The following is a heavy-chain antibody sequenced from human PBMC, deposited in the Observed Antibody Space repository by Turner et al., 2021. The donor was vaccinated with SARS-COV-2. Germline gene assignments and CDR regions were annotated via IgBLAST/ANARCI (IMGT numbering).Heavy chain of an antibody. D-gene: IGHD3-3*01. V-gene: IGHV4-39*01. J-gene: IGHJ4*02. Sequence: QLQLQESGPGQVKPSETLSLTCTDSGGSISSSSYYWGWIRQPPGKGLEWIGSIYYSGSTYYNPSLKSRVTISVDTSKNQFSLKLSSVTAADTAVYYCARRRFMSGYSFDYWGQGTLVTVSS. CDR3: ARRRFMSGYSFDY. CDR2: IYYSGST. CDR1: GGSISSSSYY.